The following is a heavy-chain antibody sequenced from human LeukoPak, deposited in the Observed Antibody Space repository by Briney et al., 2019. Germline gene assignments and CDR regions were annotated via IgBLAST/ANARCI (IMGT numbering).Heavy chain of an antibody. D-gene: IGHD5-18*01. CDR2: ISYHGSNK. V-gene: IGHV3-30*01. CDR1: GFTFSFYG. CDR3: AREGYIYADYYCYYMDV. J-gene: IGHJ6*03. Sequence: PGGSLRLSCAASGFTFSFYGLHWFRQAPGKGLEWVAFISYHGSNKYYAYSVKGRFTISRDNSKNTVNLQLNSLRAEDTAVYYCAREGYIYADYYCYYMDVWGKGTTVTVSS.